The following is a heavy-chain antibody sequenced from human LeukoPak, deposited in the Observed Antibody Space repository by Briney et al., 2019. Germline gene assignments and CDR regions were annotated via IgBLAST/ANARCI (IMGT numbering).Heavy chain of an antibody. J-gene: IGHJ4*02. CDR3: ATHSSGFIYYFDY. D-gene: IGHD6-19*01. CDR1: GGSISSYY. CDR2: IYYSGST. V-gene: IGHV4-59*08. Sequence: SETLSLTCTVSGGSISSYYWSWIRQPPGKGLEWIGYIYYSGSTNYNPSLKSRVTISVDTSKNQFSLKLSSVTAADTAVYYCATHSSGFIYYFDYWGQGTLVTVSS.